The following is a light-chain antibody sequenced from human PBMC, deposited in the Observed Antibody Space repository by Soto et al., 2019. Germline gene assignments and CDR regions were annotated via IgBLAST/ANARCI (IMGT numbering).Light chain of an antibody. V-gene: IGKV3-11*01. CDR3: QQRQYWPPIT. CDR1: QGVGDT. CDR2: DTS. Sequence: EVVMRQAPATLSVSPGEGATRSCRASQGVGDTLAWYQHKPGQAPRLLIYDTSNRATGVPARFSGSGSGTDFTLTISSLEPEDCAIYYCQQRQYWPPITFGPGTRLEIK. J-gene: IGKJ5*01.